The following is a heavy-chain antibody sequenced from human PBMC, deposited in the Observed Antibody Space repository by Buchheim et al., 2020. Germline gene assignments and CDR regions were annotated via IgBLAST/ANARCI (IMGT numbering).Heavy chain of an antibody. J-gene: IGHJ2*01. D-gene: IGHD4-17*01. Sequence: QVQSQQWGAGLLKPSETLSLTCTVYGGSFSGYYWSWIRQPPEKGLEWIGEFTRSGSTNYNPSLTSRVTMSLDTSKNQFSLKLTSVTAADTAVYYCARLTDYGDSYWYFDLWGRGSL. V-gene: IGHV4-34*01. CDR2: FTRSGST. CDR1: GGSFSGYY. CDR3: ARLTDYGDSYWYFDL.